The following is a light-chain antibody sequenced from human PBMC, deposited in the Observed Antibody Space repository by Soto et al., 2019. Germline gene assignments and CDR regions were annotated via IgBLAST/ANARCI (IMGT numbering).Light chain of an antibody. CDR2: EVN. J-gene: IGLJ1*01. V-gene: IGLV2-14*03. CDR3: GSYTSHSPPYV. CDR1: GRDVGLYDY. Sequence: QSALVQPASVSGSLGQSITISCTGTGRDVGLYDYVSWYQQQPGKAPKLIIYEVNKRPSGVFNRFSGSKSGNTASLTISGLQADDEADHYCGSYTSHSPPYVFATGTKVTVL.